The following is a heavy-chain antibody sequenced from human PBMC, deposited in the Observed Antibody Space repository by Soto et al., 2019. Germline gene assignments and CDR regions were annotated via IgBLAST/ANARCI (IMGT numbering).Heavy chain of an antibody. CDR3: AKAMVRGVMGWVAFDI. J-gene: IGHJ3*02. CDR2: ISWNSGSI. Sequence: GGSLRLSCAASGFTFDDYAMHWVRQAPGKGLEWVSGISWNSGSIGYADSVKGRFTISRDNAKNSLYLQMNSLRAEDTALYYCAKAMVRGVMGWVAFDIWGQGTMVTVSS. D-gene: IGHD3-10*01. CDR1: GFTFDDYA. V-gene: IGHV3-9*01.